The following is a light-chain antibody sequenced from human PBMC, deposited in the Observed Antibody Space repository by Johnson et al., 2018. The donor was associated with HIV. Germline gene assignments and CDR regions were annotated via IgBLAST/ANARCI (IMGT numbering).Light chain of an antibody. V-gene: IGLV1-51*02. CDR1: SSNIGNNY. CDR2: ENN. J-gene: IGLJ1*01. Sequence: QSVLTQPPSVSAAPGQKVTISCSGSSSNIGNNYVSWYQHLPGTAPKLLIYENNKRPSGIPDRFSASKSGTSATLGITGLQTGDEADYYCGTWNSSLSGGPYVFGTGTKVTAL. CDR3: GTWNSSLSGGPYV.